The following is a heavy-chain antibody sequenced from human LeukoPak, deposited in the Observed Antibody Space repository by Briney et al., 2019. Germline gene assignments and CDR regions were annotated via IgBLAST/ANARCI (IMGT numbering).Heavy chain of an antibody. D-gene: IGHD1-26*01. Sequence: SETLSLTCAVYGGSLSGYYWSWIRQPPGKGLEWIGRIFTSGSTNYNPSLKSRVTMSVDTSMNQLSLKLSSVTAADTAVYYCARDRDSGSSSNRFYFDYWGQGTLVTVSS. J-gene: IGHJ4*02. V-gene: IGHV4-4*07. CDR3: ARDRDSGSSSNRFYFDY. CDR2: IFTSGST. CDR1: GGSLSGYY.